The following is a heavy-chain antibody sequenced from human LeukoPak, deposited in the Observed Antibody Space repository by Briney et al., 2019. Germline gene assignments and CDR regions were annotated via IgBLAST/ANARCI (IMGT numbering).Heavy chain of an antibody. CDR1: GGSISSGSYS. CDR3: ARGSRVTTHADTFDC. D-gene: IGHD4-17*01. Sequence: PSQTLSLTCTVSGGSISSGSYSWTWIRQPPGKGLEWIGYIYHSGSIYYNPSLTSRVTISVDRSKNQFSLKLSSVTAADTAVYYCARGSRVTTHADTFDCWGQGTLVTVSS. CDR2: IYHSGSI. J-gene: IGHJ4*02. V-gene: IGHV4-30-2*01.